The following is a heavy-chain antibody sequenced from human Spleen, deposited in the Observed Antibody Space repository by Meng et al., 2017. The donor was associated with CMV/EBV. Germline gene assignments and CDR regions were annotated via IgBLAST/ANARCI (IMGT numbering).Heavy chain of an antibody. D-gene: IGHD2-2*01. CDR2: ISSSGSTK. CDR3: ARGRHCSSASCEGIYYYYGMDV. V-gene: IGHV3-48*03. CDR1: NNYE. Sequence: FNNYEMNWVRQAPGKGPEWISYISSSGSTKYYADSVRGRFTISRDNAKNSLSPQMHSLRAEDTAIYYCARGRHCSSASCEGIYYYYGMDVWGQGTTVTVSS. J-gene: IGHJ6*02.